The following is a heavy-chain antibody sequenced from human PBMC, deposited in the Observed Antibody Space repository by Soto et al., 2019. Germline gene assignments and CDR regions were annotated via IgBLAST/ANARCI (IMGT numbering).Heavy chain of an antibody. CDR2: ISGSGGST. D-gene: IGHD6-6*01. CDR1: GFTFSSYA. V-gene: IGHV3-23*01. CDR3: AKDRIAARPPPHNGFDP. Sequence: PGGSLRLSCAASGFTFSSYAMSWVRQAPGKGLEWVSAISGSGGSTYYADSVKGRFTISRDNSKNTLYLQMNSLRAEDTAVYYRAKDRIAARPPPHNGFDPWGQGTLVTV. J-gene: IGHJ5*02.